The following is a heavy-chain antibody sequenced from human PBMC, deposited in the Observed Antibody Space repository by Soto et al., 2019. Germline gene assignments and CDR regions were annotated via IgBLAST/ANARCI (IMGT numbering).Heavy chain of an antibody. D-gene: IGHD2-21*01. CDR2: IIPLYGTV. V-gene: IGHV1-69*06. Sequence: SVKVSCKASGCTCNSYGISWVRQAPGQGLDWMGVIIPLYGTVNYAQKFQGRVSITADKSTSTAYMDLNSLRSEDTAVYSCARVMVILGVTKSHSGLWGQGTQVSVS. CDR1: GCTCNSYG. CDR3: ARVMVILGVTKSHSGL. J-gene: IGHJ4*02.